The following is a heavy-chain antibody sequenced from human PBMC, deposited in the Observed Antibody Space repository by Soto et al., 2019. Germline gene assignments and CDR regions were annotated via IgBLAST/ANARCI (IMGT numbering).Heavy chain of an antibody. V-gene: IGHV1-46*01. Sequence: ASVKVSCKASGDTFTNYYIHWVRQAPGQGLERMGTVNPSGGHTTYSQNFLGRVTMTRDTSTSTLYMELTSLTSDDMAVYYCARGGHVVVVTAAFDYWGQGTLVTVSS. CDR2: VNPSGGHT. CDR3: ARGGHVVVVTAAFDY. D-gene: IGHD2-21*02. J-gene: IGHJ4*02. CDR1: GDTFTNYY.